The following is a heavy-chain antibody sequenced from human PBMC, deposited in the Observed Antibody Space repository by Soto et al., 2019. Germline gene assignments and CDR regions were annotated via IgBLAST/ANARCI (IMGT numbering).Heavy chain of an antibody. D-gene: IGHD3-22*01. CDR3: ARDMMSSGQTHYFDY. V-gene: IGHV3-21*01. Sequence: EVQLVESGGGLVKPGGSLRLSCAASGFTFSSYSMNWVRQAPGKGLEWVSSISSSSSYIYYADSVKGRFTISRDNAKNSLYLQMISLRAEDTAVHYCARDMMSSGQTHYFDYWGQGTLVTVSS. J-gene: IGHJ4*02. CDR1: GFTFSSYS. CDR2: ISSSSSYI.